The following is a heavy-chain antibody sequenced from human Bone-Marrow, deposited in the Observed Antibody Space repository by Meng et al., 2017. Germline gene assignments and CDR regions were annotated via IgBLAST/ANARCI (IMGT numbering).Heavy chain of an antibody. J-gene: IGHJ4*02. CDR1: GFTFSTYG. CDR3: ATATYLSGWTAERDY. Sequence: GGSLRLSCAASGFTFSTYGMSWVRQAPGKGLEWVSGMSGSGENTDYADSVRGRFAISRDNSKNTVYLQMNSLRPEDTAVYYCATATYLSGWTAERDYWGQGTQVTVSS. V-gene: IGHV3-23*01. D-gene: IGHD6-19*01. CDR2: MSGSGENT.